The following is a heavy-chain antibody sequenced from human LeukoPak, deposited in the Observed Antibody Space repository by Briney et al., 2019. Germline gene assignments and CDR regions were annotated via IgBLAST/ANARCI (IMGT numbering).Heavy chain of an antibody. D-gene: IGHD3-9*01. CDR3: ARGPLLTGYPPIDY. V-gene: IGHV4-30-2*01. J-gene: IGHJ4*02. CDR1: GGSISSGGYY. Sequence: PSETLSLTCTVSGGSISSGGYYWSWIRQPPGKGLEWIGYIYHSGSTYYNPSLKSRVTISVDRSKNQFSLKLSSVTAADTAVYYCARGPLLTGYPPIDYWGQGTLVTVSS. CDR2: IYHSGST.